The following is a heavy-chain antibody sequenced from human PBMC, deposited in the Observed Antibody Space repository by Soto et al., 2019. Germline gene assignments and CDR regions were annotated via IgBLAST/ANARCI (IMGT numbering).Heavy chain of an antibody. CDR1: GFTFSSYG. CDR3: AKNPPRIAVAGSHFNT. J-gene: IGHJ5*02. D-gene: IGHD6-19*01. V-gene: IGHV3-30*18. CDR2: ISYDGSNK. Sequence: QVQLVESGGGVVQPGRSLRLSCAASGFTFSSYGMHWVRQAPGKGLEWVAVISYDGSNKYYADSVKGRFTISRDNSKNTLYLQMISLRAEDTAVYYCAKNPPRIAVAGSHFNTWGQGTLVTVSS.